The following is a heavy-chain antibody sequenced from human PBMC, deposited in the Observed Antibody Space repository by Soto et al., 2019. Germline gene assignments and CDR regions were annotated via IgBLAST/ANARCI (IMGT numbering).Heavy chain of an antibody. D-gene: IGHD3-16*01. CDR3: ASHSPYYDYIWGSPMDY. J-gene: IGHJ4*02. CDR1: GFTFSSYS. CDR2: ISSSSSYI. V-gene: IGHV3-21*01. Sequence: EVQLVESGGGLVKPGGSLRLSCAASGFTFSSYSMNWVRQAPGKGLEWVSSISSSSSYIYYADSVKGRFTISRDNAKNSLSLQMNSPRAEATAVYYCASHSPYYDYIWGSPMDYWGQGTLVTVSS.